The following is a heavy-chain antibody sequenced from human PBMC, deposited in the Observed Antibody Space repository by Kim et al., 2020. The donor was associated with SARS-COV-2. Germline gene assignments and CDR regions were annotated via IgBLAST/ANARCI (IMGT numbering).Heavy chain of an antibody. Sequence: VQGRFTISRDNSKNTLYLQMNSLRAEDTAVYYCAKDPETPLGDYYYGMDVWGQGTTVTVSS. D-gene: IGHD3-16*01. V-gene: IGHV3-33*06. CDR3: AKDPETPLGDYYYGMDV. J-gene: IGHJ6*02.